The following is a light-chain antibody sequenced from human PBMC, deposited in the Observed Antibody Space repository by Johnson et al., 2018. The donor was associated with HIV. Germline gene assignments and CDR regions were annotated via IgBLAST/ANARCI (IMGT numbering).Light chain of an antibody. CDR3: GTWDSSLSAYV. CDR1: SSNIENNY. V-gene: IGLV1-51*01. CDR2: ANN. Sequence: QSVLTQPPSMSAAPGQRVAISCSGSSSNIENNYVSWYQQLPGTAPKVLIYANNKRPSGIPDRFSASKSGTSATLGITGLQTGDEADYYCGTWDSSLSAYVFGTGTKVTVL. J-gene: IGLJ1*01.